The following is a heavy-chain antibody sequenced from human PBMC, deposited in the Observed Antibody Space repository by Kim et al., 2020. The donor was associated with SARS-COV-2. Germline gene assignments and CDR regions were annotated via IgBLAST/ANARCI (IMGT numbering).Heavy chain of an antibody. D-gene: IGHD1-26*01. CDR2: ISSSSSYI. J-gene: IGHJ6*02. CDR1: GFTFGSYS. Sequence: GGSLRLSCAASGFTFGSYSMNWVRQAPGKGLEWVSSISSSSSYIYYADSVKGRFTISRDNAKNSLYLQMNSLRAEDTAVYYCARDYSLYSGSYFSGMDVWGQGTTVTVSS. CDR3: ARDYSLYSGSYFSGMDV. V-gene: IGHV3-21*01.